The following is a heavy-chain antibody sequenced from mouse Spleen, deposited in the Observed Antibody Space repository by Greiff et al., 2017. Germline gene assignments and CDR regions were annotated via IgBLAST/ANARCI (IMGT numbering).Heavy chain of an antibody. D-gene: IGHD1-1*01. J-gene: IGHJ4*01. V-gene: IGHV1-54*01. Sequence: QVQLKESGAELVRPGTSVKVSCKASGYAFTNYLIEWVKQRPGQGLEWIGVINPGSGGTNYNEKFKGKATLTADKSSSTAYMQLSSLTSEDSAVYFCARWGVVAHYYAMDYWGQGTSVTVSS. CDR3: ARWGVVAHYYAMDY. CDR2: INPGSGGT. CDR1: GYAFTNYL.